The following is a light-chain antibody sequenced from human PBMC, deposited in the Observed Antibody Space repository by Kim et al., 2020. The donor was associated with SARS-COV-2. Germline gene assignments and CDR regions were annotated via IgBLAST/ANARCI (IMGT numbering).Light chain of an antibody. J-gene: IGKJ1*01. CDR2: KIS. CDR1: QSLLHSDGNTY. V-gene: IGKV2-24*01. CDR3: MQATQLRT. Sequence: GQPASISCRSSQSLLHSDGNTYLNWLQQRPGQPPRLLIYKISKRSSGVPDRFSGSGAGTDFTLKISRVEAEDVGVYYCMQATQLRTFGQGTKVDIK.